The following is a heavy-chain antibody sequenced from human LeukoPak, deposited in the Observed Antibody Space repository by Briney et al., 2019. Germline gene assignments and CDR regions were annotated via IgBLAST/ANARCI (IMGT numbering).Heavy chain of an antibody. CDR1: GFNFKIRG. J-gene: IGHJ4*02. D-gene: IGHD3-22*01. CDR2: IQPDGNDK. Sequence: PGGSLRLSCAASGFNFKIRGMHRVRQAPGKGLEWVALIQPDGNDKYYADSVKGRFTVSRDNSKNILYLQLNSLRVDDTAVYYCAKRDRLSEFDYWGQGTLVTVSS. CDR3: AKRDRLSEFDY. V-gene: IGHV3-30*02.